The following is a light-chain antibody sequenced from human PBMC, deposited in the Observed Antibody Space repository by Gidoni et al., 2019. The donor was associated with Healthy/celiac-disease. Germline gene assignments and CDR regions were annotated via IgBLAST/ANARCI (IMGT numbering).Light chain of an antibody. J-gene: IGKJ1*01. Sequence: EIVLTQSPATLSLSPGERATLSCRASQSVSSYLAWYQQKPGQAPRLLIYDASNRATGIPARFSGSGSGTDFTLTISSLEPEDCAVYYCQQRSNWPPVWAFXQXTKVEIK. V-gene: IGKV3-11*01. CDR3: QQRSNWPPVWA. CDR1: QSVSSY. CDR2: DAS.